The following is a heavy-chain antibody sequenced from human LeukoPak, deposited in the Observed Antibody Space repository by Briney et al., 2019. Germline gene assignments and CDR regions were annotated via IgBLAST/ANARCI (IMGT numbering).Heavy chain of an antibody. CDR3: ARQEVSYGSGSNNWFDP. D-gene: IGHD3-10*01. V-gene: IGHV5-51*01. CDR1: GYSFTSYW. J-gene: IGHJ5*02. CDR2: IYPGDSDT. Sequence: LGESLKISCKGSGYSFTSYWIGWVRQMPGKGLEWMGIIYPGDSDTRYSPSFQGQVTISADKSISTAYLQWSSLKASDTAMYYCARQEVSYGSGSNNWFDPWGQGTLVTVSS.